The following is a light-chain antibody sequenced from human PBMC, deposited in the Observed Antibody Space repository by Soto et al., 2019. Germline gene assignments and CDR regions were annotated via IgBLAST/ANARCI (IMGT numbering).Light chain of an antibody. CDR1: QSVSSN. Sequence: EAVMTQSPATLSVSPGERPTLSCRASQSVSSNLAWYQQKPGQAPRLLIYDASTRATGIPARFSGSGSGTDFTLTISSLLSEDFAVYYCQQYNTWPLTFGPGTKVDIK. CDR3: QQYNTWPLT. CDR2: DAS. V-gene: IGKV3-15*01. J-gene: IGKJ3*01.